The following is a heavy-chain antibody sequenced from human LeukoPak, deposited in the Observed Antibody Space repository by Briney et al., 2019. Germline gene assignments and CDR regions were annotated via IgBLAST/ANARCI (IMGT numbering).Heavy chain of an antibody. D-gene: IGHD2-2*01. CDR2: ISYSGST. CDR3: ARPSSTSRWYFDL. Sequence: PSETLSLTCTVSGASISSYYWSWIRQPPGKGLEWIANISYSGSTNYNPSLKSRVTISVATSKNQFSLKLTSVTAADTAVYYCARPSSTSRWYFDLWGRGTLVTVSS. CDR1: GASISSYY. J-gene: IGHJ2*01. V-gene: IGHV4-59*01.